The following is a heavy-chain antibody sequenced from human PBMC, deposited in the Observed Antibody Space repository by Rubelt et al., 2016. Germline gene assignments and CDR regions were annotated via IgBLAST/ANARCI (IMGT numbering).Heavy chain of an antibody. CDR2: INPSGGST. D-gene: IGHD6-19*01. CDR3: ARCRRAGGAVAGTWDY. V-gene: IGHV1-46*01. Sequence: QVQLVQSGAEVKKPGASVKVSCKASGYTFTSYYMHWVRQAPGQGLEWMGIINPSGGSTSYAQKFQGRGTMTTDTSTSTGYMELRSLRSDDTAVYYCARCRRAGGAVAGTWDYWGQGTLVTVSS. J-gene: IGHJ4*02. CDR1: GYTFTSYY.